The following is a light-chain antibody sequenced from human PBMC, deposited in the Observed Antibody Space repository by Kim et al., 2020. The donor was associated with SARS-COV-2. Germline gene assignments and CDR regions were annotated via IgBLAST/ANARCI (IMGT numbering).Light chain of an antibody. CDR2: AVS. V-gene: IGLV2-18*02. CDR1: SSDVGPSDR. J-gene: IGLJ2*01. CDR3: SSYTTTNTLI. Sequence: GQSVTISCTGTSSDVGPSDRVSWYQQSPGTAPKLLILAVSSRPSGVPDRFSGSKSGNTASLTISGLQAEDEADYYCSSYTTTNTLIFGGGTQLTVL.